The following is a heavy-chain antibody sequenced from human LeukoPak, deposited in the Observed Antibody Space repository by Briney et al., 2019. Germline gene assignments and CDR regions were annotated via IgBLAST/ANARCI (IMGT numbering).Heavy chain of an antibody. CDR2: MNPNSGDT. CDR1: GYTFTNYD. Sequence: ASVKVSCKASGYTFTNYDINWVRQATGQGLEWMGWMNPNSGDTGYAQKFQGRVTMTRDTSISTAYMELTSLTSDDTAIFYCARTGMGGNVWIDSWGQGTLVTISS. J-gene: IGHJ5*01. D-gene: IGHD1-26*01. V-gene: IGHV1-8*01. CDR3: ARTGMGGNVWIDS.